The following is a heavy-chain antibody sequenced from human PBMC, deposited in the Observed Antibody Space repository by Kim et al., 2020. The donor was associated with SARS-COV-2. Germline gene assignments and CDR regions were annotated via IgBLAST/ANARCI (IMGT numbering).Heavy chain of an antibody. Sequence: GESLKISCQGSGYSFTSYWIGWVRQMPGKGLEWMGIIYPGDSDTRYSPSFQGQVTISADKSISTAYLQWSSLKASDTAMYYCASPVGLGYCSSTSCLPPRGANAFDIWGQGTMVTVSS. J-gene: IGHJ3*02. CDR3: ASPVGLGYCSSTSCLPPRGANAFDI. D-gene: IGHD2-2*01. V-gene: IGHV5-51*01. CDR2: IYPGDSDT. CDR1: GYSFTSYW.